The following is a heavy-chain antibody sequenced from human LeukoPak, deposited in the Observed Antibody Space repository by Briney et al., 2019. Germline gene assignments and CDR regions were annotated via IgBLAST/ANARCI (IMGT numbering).Heavy chain of an antibody. D-gene: IGHD6-13*01. CDR3: ARVGGYRSFFDY. J-gene: IGHJ4*02. V-gene: IGHV1-8*01. Sequence: ASVKVSCKASGYTFTSYDINWVRQATGQGLEWMGWMNPNSGKTAYEAKFQGRVTMTRNTSISTAYMELSSLRSEDTAVYYCARVGGYRSFFDYWGQGTLVTVSS. CDR1: GYTFTSYD. CDR2: MNPNSGKT.